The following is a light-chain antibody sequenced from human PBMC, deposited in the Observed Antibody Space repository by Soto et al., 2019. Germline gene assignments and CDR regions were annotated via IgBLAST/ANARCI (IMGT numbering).Light chain of an antibody. V-gene: IGLV2-14*01. CDR3: NSYTGSGIV. Sequence: QSALTQPPSASGSPGQSITISCTGTSSDVGGYNYVSWYQHHPGKAPKLMIYEVSNRPSGVSYRFSGSKSGNTASLTISGLQAEYEADYYCNSYTGSGIVFGTGTKVTVL. CDR2: EVS. CDR1: SSDVGGYNY. J-gene: IGLJ1*01.